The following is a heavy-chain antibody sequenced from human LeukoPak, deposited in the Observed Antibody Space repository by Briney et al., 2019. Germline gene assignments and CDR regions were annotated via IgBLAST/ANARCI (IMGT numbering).Heavy chain of an antibody. V-gene: IGHV1-46*01. CDR2: INPSGGST. D-gene: IGHD3-22*01. Sequence: GASVKVSYKASGYTFTSYYMHWVRQAPGQGLEWMGIINPSGGSTSYAQKFQGRVTMTRNTSINAAYMELNSLGFEDTAVYYCARGKARITLIQAIDYWGQGTLVTVSS. J-gene: IGHJ4*02. CDR1: GYTFTSYY. CDR3: ARGKARITLIQAIDY.